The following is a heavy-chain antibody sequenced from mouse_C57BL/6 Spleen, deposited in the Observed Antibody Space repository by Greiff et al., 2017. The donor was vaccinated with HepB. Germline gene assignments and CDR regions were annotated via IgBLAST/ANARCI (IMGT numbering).Heavy chain of an antibody. CDR3: AREGRHLRLLFDY. CDR2: IWSGGST. J-gene: IGHJ2*01. V-gene: IGHV2-2*01. D-gene: IGHD3-2*02. Sequence: QVQLKQSGPGLVQPSQSLSITCPVSGFSLTSYGVHWVRQSPGTGLEWLGVIWSGGSTDYTAAFISRLSISKDNSKSQFFFKMNSLQADDTAIYYCAREGRHLRLLFDYWGQGTTLTVSS. CDR1: GFSLTSYG.